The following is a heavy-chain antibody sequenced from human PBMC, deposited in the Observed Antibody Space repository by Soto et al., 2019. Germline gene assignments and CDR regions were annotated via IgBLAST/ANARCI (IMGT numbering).Heavy chain of an antibody. CDR1: GDSVSSNSAA. CDR2: TYYKSKWNN. Sequence: SQTLSLTCVISGDSVSSNSAAWNCIIHSPSRGLEWLGRTYYKSKWNNDYALSVKSRITINPDTSKNQFSLHLYSVTPEDTAVYYCTGITWFRGMDVWGQGTPVTVSS. CDR3: TGITWFRGMDV. V-gene: IGHV6-1*01. D-gene: IGHD3-10*01. J-gene: IGHJ6*02.